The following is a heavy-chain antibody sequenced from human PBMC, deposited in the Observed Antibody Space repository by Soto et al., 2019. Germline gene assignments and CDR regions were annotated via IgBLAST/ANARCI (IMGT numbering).Heavy chain of an antibody. Sequence: SETLSLTCTVSGGSISSSSYYWGWIRQPPGKGLEWIGSIYYSGSTYYNPSLKSRVTISVDTSKNQFSLKLSSVTAADTAVYYCARGTYSSGPWSAFDIWGQGTMVTVSS. CDR3: ARGTYSSGPWSAFDI. CDR2: IYYSGST. V-gene: IGHV4-39*01. CDR1: GGSISSSSYY. D-gene: IGHD6-19*01. J-gene: IGHJ3*02.